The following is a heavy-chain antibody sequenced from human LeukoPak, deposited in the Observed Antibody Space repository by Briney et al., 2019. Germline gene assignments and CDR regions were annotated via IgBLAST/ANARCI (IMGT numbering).Heavy chain of an antibody. Sequence: ASVKVSCKASGYIFTNYGISWVRQAPGQGLEWMGWINPNSGGTNYAQKFQGRVNMTRDTSISTAYMELSRLRSDDTAVYYCARDLEAGYSYGSNYYYYMDVWGKGTTVTVSS. J-gene: IGHJ6*03. CDR1: GYIFTNYG. D-gene: IGHD5-18*01. CDR3: ARDLEAGYSYGSNYYYYMDV. CDR2: INPNSGGT. V-gene: IGHV1-2*02.